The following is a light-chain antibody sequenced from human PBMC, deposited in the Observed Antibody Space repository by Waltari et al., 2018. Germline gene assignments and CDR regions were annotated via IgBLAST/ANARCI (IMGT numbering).Light chain of an antibody. J-gene: IGKJ4*01. V-gene: IGKV2-28*01. CDR2: LGS. CDR3: QQYDNLPLT. CDR1: QSLLHSNGNNY. Sequence: EIVMTQSPLSLPVTPGEAASISCRSSQSLLHSNGNNYLDWYVQKPGQSPQLLIYLGSDRASGVPDRFSGSGSGTDFILKISSLQPEDIATYYCQQYDNLPLTFGGGTKVEIK.